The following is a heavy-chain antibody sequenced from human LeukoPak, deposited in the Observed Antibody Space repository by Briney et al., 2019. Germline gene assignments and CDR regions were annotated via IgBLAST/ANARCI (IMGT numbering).Heavy chain of an antibody. J-gene: IGHJ4*02. Sequence: SETLSLTCTVSLDSTTSNFWSWVRQPPGKGLEWIGEIHRSGSPNYNPSLQSRVTISIDRSRNQVVLELSSVTAADTAVYYCAREILGGFNPGAYWGQGTLVTVSS. D-gene: IGHD1-14*01. CDR1: LDSTTSNF. CDR2: IHRSGSP. V-gene: IGHV4-4*02. CDR3: AREILGGFNPGAY.